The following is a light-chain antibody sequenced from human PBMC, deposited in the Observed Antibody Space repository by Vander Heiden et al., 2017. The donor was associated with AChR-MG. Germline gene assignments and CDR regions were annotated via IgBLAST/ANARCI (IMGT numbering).Light chain of an antibody. CDR3: QQYGSSPPGYT. J-gene: IGKJ2*01. Sequence: EIVLTQSPGTLSLSPGERATLSCRASQSVSSSYLAWYQQKPGQAPRLLIYGASSRATGIPDRFSGSGSGTDFTLTISRLEPEDFAVYYCQQYGSSPPGYTFRQGTKLEIK. CDR1: QSVSSSY. CDR2: GAS. V-gene: IGKV3-20*01.